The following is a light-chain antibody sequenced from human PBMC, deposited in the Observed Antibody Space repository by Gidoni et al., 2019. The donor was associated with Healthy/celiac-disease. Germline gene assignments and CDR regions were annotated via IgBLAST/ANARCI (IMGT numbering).Light chain of an antibody. CDR1: SLRSYD. J-gene: IGLJ3*02. Sequence: SSELTQEPAVSVALGQTVRITCQGDSLRSYDASWYQQKPGQAPVLVIYGKNNRPSGIPDRFSGSSSGNTASLTITGAQAEDEADYYCNSRDSSVLWVFGGGTKLTVL. CDR2: GKN. V-gene: IGLV3-19*01. CDR3: NSRDSSVLWV.